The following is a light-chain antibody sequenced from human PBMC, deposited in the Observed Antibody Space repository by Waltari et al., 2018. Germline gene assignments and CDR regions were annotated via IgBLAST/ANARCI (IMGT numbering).Light chain of an antibody. Sequence: DIQMTQSPSSLSASVGDRVTITCRASQSISSYLNWYQQKPGKAPKLLIYAASSLQSGVPSRFSGSGSGTDFTLTISSLQPDDFATYYCQQYSASPCTFGQGTRLEIK. CDR1: QSISSY. J-gene: IGKJ2*02. CDR3: QQYSASPCT. CDR2: AAS. V-gene: IGKV1-39*01.